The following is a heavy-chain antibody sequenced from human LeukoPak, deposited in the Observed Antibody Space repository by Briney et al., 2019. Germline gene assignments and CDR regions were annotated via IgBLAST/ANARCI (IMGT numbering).Heavy chain of an antibody. V-gene: IGHV3-21*01. CDR2: ISSSSSYI. CDR1: GFTFSSYS. J-gene: IGHJ4*02. CDR3: ARDLSGSEPGIAAAATDY. Sequence: GGSLRLSCAASGFTFSSYSMNWVRQAPGKGLEWVSSISSSSSYIYYADSVKGRFTISRDNAKNSLYLQMNSLRADDTAVYYCARDLSGSEPGIAAAATDYWGQGILVTVSS. D-gene: IGHD6-13*01.